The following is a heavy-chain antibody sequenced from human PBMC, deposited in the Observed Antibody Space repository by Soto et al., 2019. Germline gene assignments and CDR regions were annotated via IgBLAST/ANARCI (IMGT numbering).Heavy chain of an antibody. J-gene: IGHJ5*02. CDR1: GFTFSSSA. D-gene: IGHD6-19*01. CDR2: IRVGGGDT. CDR3: SKCSVGTVRTSGWCNWFDP. Sequence: EVRLLESGGGLAQPGGSRRLSCAASGFTFSSSAMNWVRQAPGKGLEWVSAIRVGGGDTFYAAYVRGRFTVSRDISRNTLNLQRNSLRAEETAIYYGSKCSVGTVRTSGWCNWFDPWGQGTLVTVSS. V-gene: IGHV3-23*01.